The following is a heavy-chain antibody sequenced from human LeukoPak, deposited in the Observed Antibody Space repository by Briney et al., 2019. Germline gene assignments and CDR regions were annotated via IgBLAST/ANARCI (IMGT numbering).Heavy chain of an antibody. CDR3: ARDSAGRRKTDY. D-gene: IGHD6-13*01. J-gene: IGHJ4*02. Sequence: SETLSLTCTVSGGSISSGGYYWSWIRQHPGKGLEWIGEINHSGSTNYNPSLKSRVTISVDTSKNQFSLKLSSVTAADTAVYYCARDSAGRRKTDYWGQGTLVTVSS. CDR1: GGSISSGGYY. CDR2: INHSGST. V-gene: IGHV4-39*07.